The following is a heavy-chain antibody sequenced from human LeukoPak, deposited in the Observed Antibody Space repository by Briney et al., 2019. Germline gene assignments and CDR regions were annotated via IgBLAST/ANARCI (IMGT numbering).Heavy chain of an antibody. Sequence: GASVKISCKVSGYTFTDYYMHWVQQAPGKGLEWMGLVDPEDGETIYAEKFQGRVTITADTSTDTAYMGLSSLRSEDTAVYYCATVATRPTSRAFDIWGQGTMVTVSS. CDR2: VDPEDGET. CDR3: ATVATRPTSRAFDI. J-gene: IGHJ3*02. V-gene: IGHV1-69-2*01. CDR1: GYTFTDYY.